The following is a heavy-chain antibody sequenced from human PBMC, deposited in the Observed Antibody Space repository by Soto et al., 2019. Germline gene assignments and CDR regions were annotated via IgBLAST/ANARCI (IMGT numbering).Heavy chain of an antibody. CDR3: AKIPQLARTYFDH. CDR2: ISGSGGTT. Sequence: PGGSLRLSCAASGFTFSSYAMSWVRQAPGEGLGWVSAISGSGGTTYYADSVKGRFTISRDNSKNTLYLQMNSLRAEDTAVYYCAKIPQLARTYFDHWGQGTLVTVSS. V-gene: IGHV3-23*01. D-gene: IGHD2-2*01. CDR1: GFTFSSYA. J-gene: IGHJ4*02.